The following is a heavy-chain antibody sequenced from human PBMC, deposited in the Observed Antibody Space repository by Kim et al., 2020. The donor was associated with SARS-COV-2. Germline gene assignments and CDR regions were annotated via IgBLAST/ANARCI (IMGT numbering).Heavy chain of an antibody. V-gene: IGHV5-51*01. CDR2: IYPGDSDT. Sequence: GESLKISCKGSGYSFTSYWIGWVRQMPGKGLEWMGIIYPGDSDTRYSPSFQGQVTISADKSISTAYLQWSSLKASDTAMYYCARLRAYGSGSYSPFDPWGQGTLVTVSS. CDR1: GYSFTSYW. J-gene: IGHJ5*02. D-gene: IGHD3-10*01. CDR3: ARLRAYGSGSYSPFDP.